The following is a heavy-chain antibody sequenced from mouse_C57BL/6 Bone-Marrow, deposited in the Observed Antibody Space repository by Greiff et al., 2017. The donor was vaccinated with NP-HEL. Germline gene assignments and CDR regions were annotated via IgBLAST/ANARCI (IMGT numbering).Heavy chain of an antibody. Sequence: VKLMESGPGLVQPSQSLSITCTVSGFSLTSYGVHWVRQSPGKGLEWRGVIWSGGSTDSNAAFISILSISNDNSWSEVFFKMNSLLAVDTAIYYCARTDYYGSSYGAYGGQGTLVTVSA. CDR3: ARTDYYGSSYGAY. D-gene: IGHD1-1*01. J-gene: IGHJ3*01. CDR1: GFSLTSYG. V-gene: IGHV2-2*01. CDR2: IWSGGST.